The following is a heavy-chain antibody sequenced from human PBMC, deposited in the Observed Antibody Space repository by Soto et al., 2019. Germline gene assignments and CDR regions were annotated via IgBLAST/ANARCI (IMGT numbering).Heavy chain of an antibody. CDR1: GFTFSSYW. Sequence: GGSLRLSCRASGFTFSSYWLHWVRQAPGKGLVWVSRIKGDGSSASYADSVKDRFTISRDNAKNTLYLQMNSLGAEDTAVYWCARGIRNYYGVDVWGQWTMVTVSS. CDR3: ARGIRNYYGVDV. V-gene: IGHV3-74*01. J-gene: IGHJ6*02. CDR2: IKGDGSSA.